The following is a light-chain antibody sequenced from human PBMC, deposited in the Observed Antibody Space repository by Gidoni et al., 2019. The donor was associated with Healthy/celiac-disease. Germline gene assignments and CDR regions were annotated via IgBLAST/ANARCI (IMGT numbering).Light chain of an antibody. CDR3: QQSYSTPLT. Sequence: DTQMTQSPSSLSESVGDRVTITCRASQSISSYLNWYQQKPGKAPKLLIYAASSLQSGVPSRFSGSGSGTDFTLTISSLQPEDFATYYCQQSYSTPLTFGGGTKVEIK. CDR2: AAS. J-gene: IGKJ4*01. CDR1: QSISSY. V-gene: IGKV1-39*01.